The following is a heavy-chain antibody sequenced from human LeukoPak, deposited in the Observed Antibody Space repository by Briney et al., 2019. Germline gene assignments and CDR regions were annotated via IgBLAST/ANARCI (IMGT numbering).Heavy chain of an antibody. CDR3: ARDGPTAYFDY. V-gene: IGHV3-7*01. Sequence: PGGSLRLSCEASGFTFSTYGMHWVRQAPGEGLEWVANIKDDGREEYYEDSVKGRFTISRDNAKNSVFLQMNSLRVEDTAVYYCARDGPTAYFDYWGQGTLVTVSS. D-gene: IGHD5-18*01. CDR1: GFTFSTYG. J-gene: IGHJ4*02. CDR2: IKDDGREE.